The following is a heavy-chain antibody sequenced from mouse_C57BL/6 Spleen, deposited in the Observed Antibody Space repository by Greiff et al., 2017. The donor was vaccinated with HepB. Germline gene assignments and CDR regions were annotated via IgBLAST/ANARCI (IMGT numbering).Heavy chain of an antibody. CDR1: GYTFTSYW. D-gene: IGHD3-2*02. J-gene: IGHJ1*03. Sequence: QVQLKQPGAELVKPGASVKMSCKASGYTFTSYWITGVKQRPGQGLEWIGDIYPGSGSTNYNKKFKSKATLTVDTSSSTAYMQLSSLTSEDSAVYYCARRHKSQARYFDVWGTGTTVTVSS. CDR2: IYPGSGST. V-gene: IGHV1-55*01. CDR3: ARRHKSQARYFDV.